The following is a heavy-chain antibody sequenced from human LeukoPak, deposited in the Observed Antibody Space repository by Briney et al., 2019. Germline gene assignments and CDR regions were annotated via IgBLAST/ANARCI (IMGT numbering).Heavy chain of an antibody. CDR1: GGSISSYY. CDR2: ISGSGGST. CDR3: AKAPAWLRPDDSFDY. V-gene: IGHV3-23*01. Sequence: QTSETLSLTCTVSGGSISSYYWSWVRQAPGKGLEWVSAISGSGGSTYYADSVKGRFTISRDNSKNTLYLQMNSLRAEDTAVYYCAKAPAWLRPDDSFDYSGQGTLVSVSS. D-gene: IGHD5-12*01. J-gene: IGHJ4*02.